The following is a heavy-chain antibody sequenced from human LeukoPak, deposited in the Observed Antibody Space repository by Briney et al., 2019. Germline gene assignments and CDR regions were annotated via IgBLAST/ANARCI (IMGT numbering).Heavy chain of an antibody. CDR2: IYYSGST. J-gene: IGHJ5*02. CDR3: ARGYYNWNYWFDP. Sequence: KPSETLSLTCTVSGGSISSYYWSWIRQPPGKGLEWIGYIYYSGSTNYNPSLKSRVTISVDTSKNQFSLKLSSVTAADTAVYYCARGYYNWNYWFDPWGQGTLVTVSS. CDR1: GGSISSYY. D-gene: IGHD1-7*01. V-gene: IGHV4-59*12.